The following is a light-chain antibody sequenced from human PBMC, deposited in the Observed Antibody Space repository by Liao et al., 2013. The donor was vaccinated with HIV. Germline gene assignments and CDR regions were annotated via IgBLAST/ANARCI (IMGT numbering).Light chain of an antibody. Sequence: DELTQPPSVSVSPGQTATITCSGHKLGNKYAAWYQQKPGQAPVLVIYYDSDRPSGIPERFSGSDSGNTATLTISGTQAMDEADYYCQAWDSSTGDVGFGGGTKLTVL. J-gene: IGLJ2*01. CDR1: KLGNKY. V-gene: IGLV3-1*01. CDR2: YDS. CDR3: QAWDSSTGDVG.